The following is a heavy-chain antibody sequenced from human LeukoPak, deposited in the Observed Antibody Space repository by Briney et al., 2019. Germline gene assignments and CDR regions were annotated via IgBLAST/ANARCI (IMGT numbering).Heavy chain of an antibody. CDR1: GGSISSSSYY. J-gene: IGHJ3*02. Sequence: PSETLSLTCTVSGGSISSSSYYWGWIRQPPGKGLEWIGSIYYSGSTYYNPSLKNRVTISVDTSKNQFSLKLSSVTAADTAVYYCARLPSSLDAFDIWGQGTMVTVSS. V-gene: IGHV4-39*01. CDR3: ARLPSSLDAFDI. D-gene: IGHD6-13*01. CDR2: IYYSGST.